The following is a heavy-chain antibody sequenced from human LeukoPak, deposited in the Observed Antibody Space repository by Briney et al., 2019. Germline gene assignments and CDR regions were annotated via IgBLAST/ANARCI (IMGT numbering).Heavy chain of an antibody. Sequence: PGGSLRLSCAASGFSFSSYAMTWVRQAPGKGLEWVSAISGSGTSTYYADSVKGRFTISRDNSKNTLYLQMNSLRAEDTAVYYCAKDIYYYDSSGYYSFDYWGQGTLVTVSS. J-gene: IGHJ4*02. V-gene: IGHV3-23*01. CDR1: GFSFSSYA. D-gene: IGHD3-22*01. CDR3: AKDIYYYDSSGYYSFDY. CDR2: ISGSGTST.